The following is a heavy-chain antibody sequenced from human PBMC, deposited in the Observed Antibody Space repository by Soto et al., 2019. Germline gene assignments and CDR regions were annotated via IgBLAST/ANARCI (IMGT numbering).Heavy chain of an antibody. CDR1: GFTFSSYA. D-gene: IGHD6-13*01. Sequence: VGALILSWAASGFTFSSYAMSWGRQAPGTGLEWVSAMSGSGGSTYYADSVKGRFTITRDNPKNTLYLQMNSLRAEATAVYSCAKDPGLPGSSWPDDAFDIWGQGTLVTVSS. J-gene: IGHJ3*02. CDR3: AKDPGLPGSSWPDDAFDI. CDR2: MSGSGGST. V-gene: IGHV3-23*01.